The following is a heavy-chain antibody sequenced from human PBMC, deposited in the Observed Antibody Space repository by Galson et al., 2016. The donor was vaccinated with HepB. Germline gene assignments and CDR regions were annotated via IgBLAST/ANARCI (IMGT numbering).Heavy chain of an antibody. V-gene: IGHV4-34*01. Sequence: ETLSLTCAVYGGSLSGYYGSWIRQPPGKGLEWIGEISHSGRTNYSPSLKSRVIISVDTSKNQFSLKLSSLTAADTAVYYCARDPGGYGFIDSWGQGTLVTVSS. CDR2: ISHSGRT. D-gene: IGHD5-12*01. CDR3: ARDPGGYGFIDS. J-gene: IGHJ4*02. CDR1: GGSLSGYY.